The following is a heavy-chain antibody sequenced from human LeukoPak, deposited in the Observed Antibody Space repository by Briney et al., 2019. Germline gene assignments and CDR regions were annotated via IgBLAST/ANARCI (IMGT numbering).Heavy chain of an antibody. V-gene: IGHV4-31*03. D-gene: IGHD6-13*01. J-gene: IGHJ6*02. CDR3: AREGGSSSSWYGYYYYGMDV. CDR2: IYYSGST. CDR1: GGSISSGGYY. Sequence: PSQTLSLTCTVSGGSISSGGYYWSWLRQHPGKGLEWIGYIYYSGSTYYNPSLKSRVTISVDTSKNQFSLKLSSVTAADTAVYYCAREGGSSSSWYGYYYYGMDVWGQGTTVTVSS.